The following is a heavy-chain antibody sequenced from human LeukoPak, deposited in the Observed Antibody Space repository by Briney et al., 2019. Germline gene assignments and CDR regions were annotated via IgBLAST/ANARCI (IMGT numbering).Heavy chain of an antibody. Sequence: PGRSLRLSCAASGFTVSSNYMSWVRQAPGKGLEWVSVIYSGGSTYYADSVKGRFTISRDNSKNTLYLQMNSLRAEDTAVYYCARDKLYGDYNFDYWGQGTLVTVSS. D-gene: IGHD4-17*01. CDR1: GFTVSSNY. CDR2: IYSGGST. V-gene: IGHV3-66*02. J-gene: IGHJ4*02. CDR3: ARDKLYGDYNFDY.